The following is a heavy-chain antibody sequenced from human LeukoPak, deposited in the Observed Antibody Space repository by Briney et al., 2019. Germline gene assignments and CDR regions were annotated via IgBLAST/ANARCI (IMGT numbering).Heavy chain of an antibody. J-gene: IGHJ6*02. V-gene: IGHV3-30*18. Sequence: PGRSLRLSCAASGFTFSSYGMHWVRQAPGKGLEWVAVISYDGSNKYYADSVKGRFTISRDNSKNTLYLQMNSLRAEDTAVYYCAKGSSRFPAADYYYYGMDVWGQGTTVTVSS. CDR1: GFTFSSYG. CDR3: AKGSSRFPAADYYYYGMDV. D-gene: IGHD2-2*01. CDR2: ISYDGSNK.